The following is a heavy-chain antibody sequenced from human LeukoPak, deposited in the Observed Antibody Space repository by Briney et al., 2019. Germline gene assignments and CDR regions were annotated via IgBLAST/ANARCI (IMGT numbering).Heavy chain of an antibody. D-gene: IGHD3-10*01. CDR2: INHSGST. CDR1: GGSFSGYY. CDR3: ARGSRAGRITMVRGVSGRPLIFDY. J-gene: IGHJ4*02. Sequence: SGTLSLTCAVYGGSFSGYYWSWIRQPPGKGLEWIGEINHSGSTNYNPSLKSRVTISVDTSKNQFSLKLSSVTAADTAVYYCARGSRAGRITMVRGVSGRPLIFDYWGQGTLVTVSS. V-gene: IGHV4-34*01.